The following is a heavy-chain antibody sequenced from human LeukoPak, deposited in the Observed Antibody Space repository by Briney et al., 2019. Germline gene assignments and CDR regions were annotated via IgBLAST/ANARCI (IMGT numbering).Heavy chain of an antibody. CDR2: ISYDGSNK. D-gene: IGHD3-9*01. Sequence: GGSLRLSCAASGFTFSSYGMHWVRQAPGKGLEWVAVISYDGSNKYYADSVKGRFTISRDNSKNTLYLQMNSLRAEDTAVYYCAKDPERYFDWLSDTRDHGMDVWGKGTTVTVSS. CDR3: AKDPERYFDWLSDTRDHGMDV. J-gene: IGHJ6*04. V-gene: IGHV3-30*18. CDR1: GFTFSSYG.